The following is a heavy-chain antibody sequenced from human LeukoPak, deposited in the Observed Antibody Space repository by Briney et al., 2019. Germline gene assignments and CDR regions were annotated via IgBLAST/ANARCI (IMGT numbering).Heavy chain of an antibody. V-gene: IGHV1-18*01. CDR1: GYTFTSYG. CDR3: ARDRGHYYDSSGYYSFDY. CDR2: ISAYNGNT. Sequence: GASVKVSCKASGYTFTSYGISWVRQAPGQGLEWMGWISAYNGNTNYAQKLQGRVTMTTDTSTSTAYMELRSLRSDDTAVYYCARDRGHYYDSSGYYSFDYWGQGTLVTVSS. D-gene: IGHD3-22*01. J-gene: IGHJ4*02.